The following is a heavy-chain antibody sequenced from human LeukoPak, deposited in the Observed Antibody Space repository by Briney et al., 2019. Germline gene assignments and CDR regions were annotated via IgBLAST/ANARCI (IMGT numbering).Heavy chain of an antibody. J-gene: IGHJ3*02. V-gene: IGHV3-30*14. CDR3: ARGAGGGYFERARAFDI. CDR2: ISYDGSNK. CDR1: GFTFSSYA. Sequence: GGSLRLSCAASGFTFSSYAMHWVRQAPGKGLEWVAVISYDGSNKYHADSVKGRFTISRDNSKNTLYLQMNSLRAEDTAVYYCARGAGGGYFERARAFDIWGQGTMVTVSS. D-gene: IGHD3-9*01.